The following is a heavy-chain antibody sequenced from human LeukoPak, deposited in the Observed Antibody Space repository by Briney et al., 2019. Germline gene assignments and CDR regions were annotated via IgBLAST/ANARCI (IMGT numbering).Heavy chain of an antibody. V-gene: IGHV4/OR15-8*01. J-gene: IGHJ4*02. Sequence: ASETLSLTCDVSGXSVTSTNWWTWVRQPPGKGLEWIGEIHRSGSPNYNPSLQSRVTISIDRSRNQIALELSSVTAADTAVYYCAREILGGFNPGAYWGQGILVTVSS. CDR1: GXSVTSTNW. CDR3: AREILGGFNPGAY. CDR2: IHRSGSP. D-gene: IGHD1-14*01.